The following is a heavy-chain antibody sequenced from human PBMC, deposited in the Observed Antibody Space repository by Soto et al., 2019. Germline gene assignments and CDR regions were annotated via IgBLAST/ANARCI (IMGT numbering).Heavy chain of an antibody. CDR2: SIPIFGTP. D-gene: IGHD3-22*01. V-gene: IGHV1-69*13. J-gene: IGHJ4*02. CDR3: ARGDSPYYYDSSGYYNDY. CDR1: GGSFSGYA. Sequence: GASVKVSCKATGGSFSGYAITWVRQAPGQGLEWMGGSIPIFGTPTYAQRFQGRVTITADASTRTTYMELRGLTSEDTAVYYCARGDSPYYYDSSGYYNDYWGQGTLVTVSS.